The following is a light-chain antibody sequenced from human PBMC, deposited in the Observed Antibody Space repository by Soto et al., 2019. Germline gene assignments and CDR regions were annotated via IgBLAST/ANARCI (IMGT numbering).Light chain of an antibody. V-gene: IGKV1D-16*01. J-gene: IGKJ4*01. CDR2: AAS. Sequence: DVQMTQSPYSLSASVGDRVTITCRASQDINSYLAWYQQNPGNAPKSLIYAASSLQTGVPSRFSGSESGTDFTLTINNLQPEDSATYYCQQYNIYPLTFGGGTKVEIK. CDR3: QQYNIYPLT. CDR1: QDINSY.